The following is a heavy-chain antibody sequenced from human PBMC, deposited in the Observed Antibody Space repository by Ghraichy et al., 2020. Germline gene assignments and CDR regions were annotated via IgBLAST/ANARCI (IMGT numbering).Heavy chain of an antibody. V-gene: IGHV3-21*01. CDR1: GFTFSSYS. CDR3: ARDSRFLEWLGNWYMDV. J-gene: IGHJ6*03. Sequence: GGSLRLSCAASGFTFSSYSMNWVRQAPGKGLEWVSSISSSSSYIYYADSVKGRFTISRDNAKNSLYLQMNSLRAEDTAVYYCARDSRFLEWLGNWYMDVWGKGTTVTVSS. CDR2: ISSSSSYI. D-gene: IGHD3-3*01.